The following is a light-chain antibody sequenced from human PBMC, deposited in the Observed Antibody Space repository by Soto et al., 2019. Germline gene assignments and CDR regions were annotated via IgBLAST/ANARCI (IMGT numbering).Light chain of an antibody. CDR2: DAS. V-gene: IGKV3-20*01. J-gene: IGKJ4*01. CDR1: QTVRNNY. CDR3: QQFSSYPLT. Sequence: EIVLTPSPATLSLSRGERATLSCSASQTVRNNYLAWYQQKPGQAPRLLIYDASSRATGIPDRFSGGGSGTDFTLTISRLEPEDFAVYYCQQFSSYPLTFGGGTKVDNK.